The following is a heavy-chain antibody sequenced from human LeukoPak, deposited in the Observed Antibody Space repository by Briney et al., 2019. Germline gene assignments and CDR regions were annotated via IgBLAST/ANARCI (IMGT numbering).Heavy chain of an antibody. CDR2: ISGSGGST. Sequence: PGGSLRLSCAPSGFTFSNHVMHWVRQAPGKGLEWVSAISGSGGSTYYADSVKGRFTISRDNSKNTLYLQMNSLRAEDTAVYYCAEGRYDSSGELDYWGQGTLVTVSS. CDR3: AEGRYDSSGELDY. J-gene: IGHJ4*02. CDR1: GFTFSNHV. V-gene: IGHV3-23*01. D-gene: IGHD3-22*01.